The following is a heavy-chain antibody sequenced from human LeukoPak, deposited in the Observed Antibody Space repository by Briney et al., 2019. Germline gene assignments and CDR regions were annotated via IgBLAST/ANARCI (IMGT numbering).Heavy chain of an antibody. CDR2: INGDESSI. CDR3: TRAGRSDHSGSFF. D-gene: IGHD1-26*01. CDR1: GFTFSSYW. V-gene: IGHV3-74*01. J-gene: IGHJ4*02. Sequence: PGGSLRLSCAASGFTFSSYWMHWVRQAPGKGLVWVSRINGDESSISYADSVKGRFTISRDNAKNTLYLQMNSLRAEDTAVYYCTRAGRSDHSGSFFWGQGTLVTVSS.